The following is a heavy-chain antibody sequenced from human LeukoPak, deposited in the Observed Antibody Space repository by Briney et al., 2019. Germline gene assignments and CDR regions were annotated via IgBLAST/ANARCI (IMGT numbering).Heavy chain of an antibody. CDR2: IRSTDGAI. Sequence: PGGSLRLSCAASGFTFRLYSMNWVRQAPGKGLEWLSYIRSTDGAIAYADSVKGRFTISRDDAKNSLYLQMNSLRVEDTAVYYCARGAYDSSSDHWGQGTLVTVSS. D-gene: IGHD6-6*01. V-gene: IGHV3-48*01. CDR1: GFTFRLYS. J-gene: IGHJ4*02. CDR3: ARGAYDSSSDH.